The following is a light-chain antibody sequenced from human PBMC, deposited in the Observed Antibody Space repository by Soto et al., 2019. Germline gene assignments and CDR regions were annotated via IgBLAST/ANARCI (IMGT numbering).Light chain of an antibody. CDR1: QSISSY. J-gene: IGKJ1*01. CDR2: AAS. V-gene: IGKV1-39*01. CDR3: QQSYSTPRK. Sequence: DIQMTQSPSSLSASVGDRVTITCRASQSISSYLNWYQQKPGKAPKLLIYAASSLQSGVPSRFSGSGSGTDFTLTISRLQPEDFATYYCQQSYSTPRKFGQGTKVESK.